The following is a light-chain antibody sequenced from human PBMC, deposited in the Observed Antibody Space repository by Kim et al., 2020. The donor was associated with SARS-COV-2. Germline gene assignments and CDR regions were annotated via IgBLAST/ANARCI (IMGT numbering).Light chain of an antibody. V-gene: IGKV3-20*01. CDR3: QQYGSSRT. Sequence: LSPGERATRSCRASQSVSSSYLAGYQQKPGQAPRLLIYGASSRATGIPDRFSGSGSGTDFTLTISRLEPEDFAVYYSQQYGSSRTFGQGTKVDIK. CDR1: QSVSSSY. J-gene: IGKJ1*01. CDR2: GAS.